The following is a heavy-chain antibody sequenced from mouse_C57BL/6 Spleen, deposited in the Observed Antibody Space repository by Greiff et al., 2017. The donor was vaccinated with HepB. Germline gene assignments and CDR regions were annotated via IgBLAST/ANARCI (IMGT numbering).Heavy chain of an antibody. CDR3: SIYYDYSYGYFDV. CDR1: GFTFSDAW. V-gene: IGHV6-6*01. Sequence: EVKVEESGGGLVQPGGSMKLSCAASGFTFSDAWMDWVRQSPEKGLEWVAEIRNKANNHATYYAESVKGRFTISRDDSKSSVYLQMNSLRAEDTGVYYCSIYYDYSYGYFDVWGTGTTVTVSS. J-gene: IGHJ1*03. D-gene: IGHD2-4*01. CDR2: IRNKANNHAT.